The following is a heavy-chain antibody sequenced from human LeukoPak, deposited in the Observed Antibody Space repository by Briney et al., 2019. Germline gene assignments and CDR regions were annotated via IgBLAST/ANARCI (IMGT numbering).Heavy chain of an antibody. Sequence: GGSLRLSCAASGFTFSNYAMSWVRQAPGKGLEWVGRIRNKANSYTTDYAASVKGRFAISRDDSKNSLYLQMNSLKTEDTAVYYCVRIRLGQYSRVFDIWGQGTMVTVSS. D-gene: IGHD2-15*01. CDR2: IRNKANSYTT. CDR1: GFTFSNYA. J-gene: IGHJ3*02. CDR3: VRIRLGQYSRVFDI. V-gene: IGHV3-72*01.